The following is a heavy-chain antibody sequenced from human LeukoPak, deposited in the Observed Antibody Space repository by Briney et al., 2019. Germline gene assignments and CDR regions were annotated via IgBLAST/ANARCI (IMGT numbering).Heavy chain of an antibody. CDR1: GFTFSSYA. V-gene: IGHV3-23*01. CDR3: ARARGSGSYHFDY. D-gene: IGHD3-10*01. J-gene: IGHJ4*02. Sequence: GGSLRLSCAASGFTFSSYAMSWVRQAPGKGLEWVSAISGSGGSTYYPGSVKGRFTISRENAKNSLYLQMNSLRAGDTAVYYCARARGSGSYHFDYWGQGTLVTVSS. CDR2: ISGSGGST.